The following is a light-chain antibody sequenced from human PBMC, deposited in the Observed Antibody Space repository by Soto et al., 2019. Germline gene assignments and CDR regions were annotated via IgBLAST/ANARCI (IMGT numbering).Light chain of an antibody. CDR2: AAS. J-gene: IGKJ4*01. V-gene: IGKV1-9*01. CDR1: QGISSY. Sequence: DIQLTQSPSFLSASVGDRVTITCRASQGISSYLAWYQQKPGTAPKLLIYAASTLQSGVPSRFSGSGSGTEFTLTISSLQPEDFATYHCQQFNSYPLTFGGGTKVDIK. CDR3: QQFNSYPLT.